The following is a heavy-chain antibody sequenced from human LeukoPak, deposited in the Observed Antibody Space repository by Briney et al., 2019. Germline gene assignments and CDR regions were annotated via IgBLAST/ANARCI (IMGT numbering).Heavy chain of an antibody. Sequence: ASVKVSCKASGYTFTSYGISWVRQAPGQGLEWMGWISAYNGNTNYAQKLQGRVTMTTDTSTSTAYMELRSLRSEDTAVYYCARSQYYYDSSGYSKKGVDYWGQGTLSPSPQ. V-gene: IGHV1-18*01. CDR3: ARSQYYYDSSGYSKKGVDY. J-gene: IGHJ4*02. CDR2: ISAYNGNT. D-gene: IGHD3-22*01. CDR1: GYTFTSYG.